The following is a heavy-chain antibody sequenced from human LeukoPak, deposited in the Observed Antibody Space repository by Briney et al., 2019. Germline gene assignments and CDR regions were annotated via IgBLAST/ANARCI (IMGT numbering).Heavy chain of an antibody. J-gene: IGHJ3*02. CDR2: IYYSGST. V-gene: IGHV4-31*03. D-gene: IGHD3-3*01. CDR1: GGSISSGGYS. CDR3: AREVYTIFKPHDAFDI. Sequence: PSGTLSLTCTVSGGSISSGGYSWSWIRQHPGKGLEWIGYIYYSGSTYYNPSLKSRVTISVDTSKNQFSLKLSSVTAADTAVYYCAREVYTIFKPHDAFDIWGQGTMVTVSS.